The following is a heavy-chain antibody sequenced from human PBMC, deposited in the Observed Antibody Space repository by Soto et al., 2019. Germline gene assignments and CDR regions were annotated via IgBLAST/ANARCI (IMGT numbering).Heavy chain of an antibody. CDR3: ARVEAVAGLYNYHGLDV. V-gene: IGHV1-69*11. J-gene: IGHJ6*02. Sequence: QVQLVQSGAEVKKPGSSVKVSCKVSGGTFSNYAIDWVRLAPGHGLEWMGGIVPNLGTTYYTQKFQGRATIIADDSTTTAYLEMSSLSSEDTAIYYCARVEAVAGLYNYHGLDVWGQGTAVTVSS. CDR1: GGTFSNYA. D-gene: IGHD6-19*01. CDR2: IVPNLGTT.